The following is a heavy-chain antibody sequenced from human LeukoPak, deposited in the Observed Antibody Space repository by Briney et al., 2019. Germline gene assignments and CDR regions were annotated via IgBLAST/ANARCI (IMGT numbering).Heavy chain of an antibody. V-gene: IGHV3-7*01. CDR1: GFTFSGYW. Sequence: QPGGSLRLSCAASGFTFSGYWMSWVRQAPGKGLEWVANIKQDGSEKYYVDSVKGRFTISRDNAKNSLYLQMNSLRAEDTAVYYCAREQRGSYTIDYWGQGTLVTVSS. D-gene: IGHD1-26*01. CDR3: AREQRGSYTIDY. J-gene: IGHJ4*02. CDR2: IKQDGSEK.